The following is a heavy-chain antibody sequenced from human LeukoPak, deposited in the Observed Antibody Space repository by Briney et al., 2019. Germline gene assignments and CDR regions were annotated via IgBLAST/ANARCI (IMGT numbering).Heavy chain of an antibody. CDR1: GISFNNYG. D-gene: IGHD6-13*01. CDR3: AKFLAAADNFDY. CDR2: ISNGGHHT. J-gene: IGHJ4*02. V-gene: IGHV3-23*01. Sequence: GGSLRLSCAASGISFNNYGMSWVRQAPGKGLEWVSSISNGGHHTYYADSVRGRFTISRDNSKNTLYLQMNSLRAEDTAVYYCAKFLAAADNFDYWGQGTLVTVSS.